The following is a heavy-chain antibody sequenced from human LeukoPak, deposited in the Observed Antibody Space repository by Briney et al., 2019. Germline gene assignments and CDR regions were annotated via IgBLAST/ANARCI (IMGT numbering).Heavy chain of an antibody. Sequence: GGSLRLSCAASGFTFNNYAMSWVRQTPGKGLEWVSTISGSGGSTYYADSVKGRFTISRDNSKNTLYLQMNSLRAEDTAVYYCAKDWGSGSYQPDAFDIWGQGTMVTVSS. V-gene: IGHV3-23*01. CDR3: AKDWGSGSYQPDAFDI. CDR1: GFTFNNYA. J-gene: IGHJ3*02. CDR2: ISGSGGST. D-gene: IGHD1-26*01.